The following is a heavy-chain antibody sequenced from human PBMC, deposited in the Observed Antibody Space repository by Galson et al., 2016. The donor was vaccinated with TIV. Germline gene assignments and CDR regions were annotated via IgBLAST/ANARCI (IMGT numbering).Heavy chain of an antibody. CDR1: GGTFSSHA. V-gene: IGHV1-69*13. Sequence: SVKVSCKASGGTFSSHAISWVRQAPGQGLEWMGGITGMFGTVNYANKFQGRVTIIADELTSTAYMELRSLRSNDTAVYYCARAAKPPVPVADIWGQGTMVTVSS. D-gene: IGHD6-13*01. CDR2: ITGMFGTV. CDR3: ARAAKPPVPVADI. J-gene: IGHJ3*02.